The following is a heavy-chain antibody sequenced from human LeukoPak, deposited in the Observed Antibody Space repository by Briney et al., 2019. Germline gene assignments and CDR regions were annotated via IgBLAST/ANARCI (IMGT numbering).Heavy chain of an antibody. D-gene: IGHD1-7*01. CDR2: ISGSGTKT. CDR3: AKAERELLSYFDY. J-gene: IGHJ4*02. V-gene: IGHV3-23*01. CDR1: GFTFNIYN. Sequence: GGSLRLSCAASGFTFNIYNMNWVRQAPGKGLEWVSAISGSGTKTYYADSVRGRFTISRDNSKNTLSLQMSSLRVEDTAVYYCAKAERELLSYFDYWGQGMLVIVSS.